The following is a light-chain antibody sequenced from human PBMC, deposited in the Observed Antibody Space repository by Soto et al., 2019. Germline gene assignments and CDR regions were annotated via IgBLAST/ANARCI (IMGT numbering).Light chain of an antibody. CDR3: QQYGSSPAT. CDR1: QTIYTW. J-gene: IGKJ1*01. Sequence: PSTLSTSVGDRVTITCRASQTIYTWLAWYQQKPGRAPKLLIYDASTLESWVPSRFSGSGSGTDFTLTISRLEPEDFAVYYCQQYGSSPATFGQGTKVDIK. CDR2: DAS. V-gene: IGKV1-5*01.